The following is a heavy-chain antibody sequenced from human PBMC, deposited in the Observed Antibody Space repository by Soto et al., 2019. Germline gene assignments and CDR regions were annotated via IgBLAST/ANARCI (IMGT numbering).Heavy chain of an antibody. CDR2: ISSSSSTI. CDR1: GLTFSSYS. D-gene: IGHD3-22*01. J-gene: IGHJ6*02. CDR3: ARYDSSGYYWPYYYYGMDV. V-gene: IGHV3-48*01. Sequence: HPGGFLRLSCAASGLTFSSYSMNWVRQAPGKGLEWVSYISSSSSTIYYADSVKGRFTISRDNAKNSLYLQMNSLRAEDTAVYYCARYDSSGYYWPYYYYGMDVWGQGTTVTVSS.